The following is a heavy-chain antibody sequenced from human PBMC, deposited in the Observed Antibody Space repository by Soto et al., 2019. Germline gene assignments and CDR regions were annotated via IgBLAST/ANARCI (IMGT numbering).Heavy chain of an antibody. D-gene: IGHD2-2*01. J-gene: IGHJ5*02. V-gene: IGHV3-23*01. CDR1: GFTFSSYA. CDR3: AKYRFVVVPAAREFVP. CDR2: ISGSGGST. Sequence: EVQLLESGGGLVQPGGSLRLSCAASGFTFSSYAMSWVRQAPGKGLEWVSAISGSGGSTYYADSVKGRFTISRDNSKNTLYLKMNSLRAEDTAVFYCAKYRFVVVPAAREFVPWGQGTLVTVSS.